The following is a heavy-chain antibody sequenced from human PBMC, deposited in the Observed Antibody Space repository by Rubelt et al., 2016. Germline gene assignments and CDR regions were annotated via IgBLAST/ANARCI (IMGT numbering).Heavy chain of an antibody. D-gene: IGHD6-13*01. V-gene: IGHV3-74*01. CDR1: GFTFSSYS. CDR2: INGDGSST. CDR3: ARGFDKAYSISWSS. Sequence: GSLRLSCEASGFTFSSYSMLWVRQDPGKGLVWVSRINGDGSSTSYAASVKGRFTISRDNAKNTLYLQMNSLRAEDTAVYYCARGFDKAYSISWSSWGQGTLVTVSS. J-gene: IGHJ4*02.